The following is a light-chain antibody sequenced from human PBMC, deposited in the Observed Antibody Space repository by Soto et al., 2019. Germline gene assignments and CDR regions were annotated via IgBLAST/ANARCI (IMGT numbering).Light chain of an antibody. V-gene: IGLV4-69*01. J-gene: IGLJ2*01. CDR2: LNSDGSH. CDR1: SGHSSYA. Sequence: QSVLTQSPSASASLGASVKLTCTLSSGHSSYAIAWHQQQPEKGPRYLMKLNSDGSHSKGDGIPDRFSGSSSGAERYLTISSHQSEDADDYYWQTWSSGIRVVFGGGTKLTVL. CDR3: QTWSSGIRVV.